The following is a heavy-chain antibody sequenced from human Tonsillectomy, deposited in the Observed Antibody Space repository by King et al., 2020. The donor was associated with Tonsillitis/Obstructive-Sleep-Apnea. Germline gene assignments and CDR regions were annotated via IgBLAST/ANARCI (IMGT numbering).Heavy chain of an antibody. CDR3: AKEGPGGQQLIWVDS. CDR1: GFTFRNSA. Sequence: VQLVESGGGLVQPGGSQRLSCAASGFTFRNSAMSWVRQVPGKRLEWVSAISGSGNEKYYADSVRGRFSISRDNSKNTLYLQLNRLRADDTALYYCAKEGPGGQQLIWVDSWGQGTLVTVSS. V-gene: IGHV3-23*04. J-gene: IGHJ4*02. CDR2: ISGSGNEK. D-gene: IGHD6-13*01.